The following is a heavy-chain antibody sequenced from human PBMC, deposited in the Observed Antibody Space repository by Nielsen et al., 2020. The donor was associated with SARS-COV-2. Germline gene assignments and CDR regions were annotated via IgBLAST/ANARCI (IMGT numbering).Heavy chain of an antibody. CDR2: ISSSSSYI. CDR3: ATLPILDYGMDV. V-gene: IGHV3-21*04. CDR1: GFTFSSYS. J-gene: IGHJ6*02. Sequence: GESLKISCAASGFTFSSYSMNWVRQAPGKGLEWVSSISSSSSYIYYADSVKGRFTISRDNAKNSLYLQMNSLRAEDTALYYCATLPILDYGMDVWGQGTTVTVSS. D-gene: IGHD1-26*01.